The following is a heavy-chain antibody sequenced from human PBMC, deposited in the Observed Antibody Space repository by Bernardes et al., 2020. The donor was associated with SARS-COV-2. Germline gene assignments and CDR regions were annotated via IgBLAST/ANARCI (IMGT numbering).Heavy chain of an antibody. D-gene: IGHD5-12*01. V-gene: IGHV4-31*03. J-gene: IGHJ4*02. CDR3: ASRTITLYYFDY. CDR1: GGSISSGGYY. CDR2: ISYSGNT. Sequence: SETLSLTCTVSGGSISSGGYYWTWIRQRPGKGLEWFGYISYSGNTYYNPSLKSRVNISVDTSKNQFSLRLSSVTAADTAVYHCASRTITLYYFDYWGQGALVTVSS.